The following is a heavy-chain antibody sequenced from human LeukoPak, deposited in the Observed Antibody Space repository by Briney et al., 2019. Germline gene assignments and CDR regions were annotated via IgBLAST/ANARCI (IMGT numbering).Heavy chain of an antibody. CDR3: ARVVPAARSSGPPDY. V-gene: IGHV1-18*04. CDR1: GYTFTSYG. CDR2: ISAYNGNT. Sequence: ASVKVSCKASGYTFTSYGISWVRRAPGQGLEWMGRISAYNGNTNYAQKLQGRVTMTTDTSTSTAYMELRSLRSDDTAVYYCARVVPAARSSGPPDYWGQGTLVTVSS. J-gene: IGHJ4*02. D-gene: IGHD2-2*01.